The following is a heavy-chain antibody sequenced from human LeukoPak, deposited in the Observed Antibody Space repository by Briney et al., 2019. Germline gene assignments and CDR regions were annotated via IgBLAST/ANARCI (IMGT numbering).Heavy chain of an antibody. D-gene: IGHD6-13*01. CDR3: ASGGYGSWSNDAFDV. J-gene: IGHJ3*01. V-gene: IGHV1-8*01. CDR2: MNPNSGNT. CDR1: GYTFTSYG. Sequence: GASVKVSCKASGYTFTSYGINWVRQATGQGLEWMGWMNPNSGNTGYAQKFQGRVTMTRNTSISTAYMELSSLRSEDTAVYYCASGGYGSWSNDAFDVWGQGTMVTVSS.